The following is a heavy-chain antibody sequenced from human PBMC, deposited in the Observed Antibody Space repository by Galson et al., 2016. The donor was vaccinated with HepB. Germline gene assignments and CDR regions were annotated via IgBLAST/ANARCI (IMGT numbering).Heavy chain of an antibody. D-gene: IGHD3-22*01. Sequence: SLRLSRAASGFTFSSYAMSWVRQAPGEGLEWISGISGSGGSTFYADSVKGRFTISRNKSKNTLYLQMNSLRAEDTAVYHCAKSPWYDSSGYYYFDYWGQGTLVTVSS. CDR1: GFTFSSYA. V-gene: IGHV3-23*01. J-gene: IGHJ4*02. CDR2: ISGSGGST. CDR3: AKSPWYDSSGYYYFDY.